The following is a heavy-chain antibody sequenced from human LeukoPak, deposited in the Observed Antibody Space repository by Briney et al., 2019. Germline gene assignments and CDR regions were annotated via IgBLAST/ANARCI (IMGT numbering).Heavy chain of an antibody. CDR3: AKDMELLYYYDSSGYIIDY. V-gene: IGHV3-23*01. Sequence: PGGSLRLSCAASGFTFSSYAMSWVRQAPGKGLEWVSAISGSGGSTYYADSVKGRFTISRDNSKNTLYLQMNSLRAEDTAVYYCAKDMELLYYYDSSGYIIDYWGQGILVTVSS. CDR1: GFTFSSYA. CDR2: ISGSGGST. D-gene: IGHD3-22*01. J-gene: IGHJ4*02.